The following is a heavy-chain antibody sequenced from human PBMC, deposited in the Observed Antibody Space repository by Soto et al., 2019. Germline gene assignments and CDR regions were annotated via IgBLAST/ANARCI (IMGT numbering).Heavy chain of an antibody. CDR2: IFWDDDT. CDR1: GFSLRNNGVG. J-gene: IGHJ3*02. D-gene: IGHD3-3*01. Sequence: SGPTLVNPTQTLTLTCTFSGFSLRNNGVGVGWIRQAPGKAPEWLALIFWDDDTRYNPSLNNRLTITKDTSKNQVVVTMTNMDPVDTATYYCVHSSDALRAWEWLLENALDIWGQGTMVTVSS. V-gene: IGHV2-5*02. CDR3: VHSSDALRAWEWLLENALDI.